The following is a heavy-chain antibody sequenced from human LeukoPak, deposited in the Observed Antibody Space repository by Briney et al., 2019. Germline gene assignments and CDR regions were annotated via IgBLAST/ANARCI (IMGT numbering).Heavy chain of an antibody. Sequence: SETLSLTCAVYGGSFSGYYWSWIRQPPGKGLEWIGEINHSGRTNYNPSLKSRVTISVDTSKNQFSLKLSSVTAADTAVYYCARGRADSSSWYYYYYYMDVWGKGTTVTVSS. J-gene: IGHJ6*03. CDR2: INHSGRT. D-gene: IGHD6-13*01. CDR1: GGSFSGYY. CDR3: ARGRADSSSWYYYYYYMDV. V-gene: IGHV4-34*01.